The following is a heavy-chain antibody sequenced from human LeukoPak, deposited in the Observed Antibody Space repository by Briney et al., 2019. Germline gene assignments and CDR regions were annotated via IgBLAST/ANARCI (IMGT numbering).Heavy chain of an antibody. CDR1: GFTFSSYS. D-gene: IGHD1-7*01. V-gene: IGHV3-21*01. Sequence: GGSLRFSCAASGFTFSSYSMNWLRQAPGKGLEWVSSISSSSSYIYYADSVKGRFTISRDNAKNSLYLQMNSLRAEDTAVYYCARDSNWNYWFDPWGQGTLVTVSS. J-gene: IGHJ5*02. CDR3: ARDSNWNYWFDP. CDR2: ISSSSSYI.